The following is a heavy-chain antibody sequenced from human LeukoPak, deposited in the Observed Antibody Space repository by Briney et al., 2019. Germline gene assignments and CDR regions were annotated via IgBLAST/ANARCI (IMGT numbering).Heavy chain of an antibody. CDR1: GGSISSYY. Sequence: SETLSLTCTVSGGSISSYYWSWIQQPAGKGLEWIGRIYTSGSTNYNPSLKSRVTMSVDTSKNQFSLKLSSVTAADTAVYYCVRDRNTYYYGSGSYWFDPWGQGTVVTVSS. CDR2: IYTSGST. CDR3: VRDRNTYYYGSGSYWFDP. D-gene: IGHD3-10*01. J-gene: IGHJ5*02. V-gene: IGHV4-4*07.